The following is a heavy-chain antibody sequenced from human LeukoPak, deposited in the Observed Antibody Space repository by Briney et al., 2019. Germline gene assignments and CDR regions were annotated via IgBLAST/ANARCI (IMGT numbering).Heavy chain of an antibody. J-gene: IGHJ4*02. CDR2: INPRDGST. V-gene: IGHV1-46*02. Sequence: ASVTLSCKSSGHTLNNHFIHWVRQAPGQGLEWMGMINPRDGSTRTLQRFQGRLTMTRDTSTSTLYMGLSSLRSEDTATYFCARGADQEFDFWGQGTLDSVSS. CDR3: ARGADQEFDF. CDR1: GHTLNNHF.